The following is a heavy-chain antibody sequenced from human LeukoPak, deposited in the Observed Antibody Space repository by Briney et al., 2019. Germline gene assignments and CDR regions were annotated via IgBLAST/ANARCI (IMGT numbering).Heavy chain of an antibody. J-gene: IGHJ4*02. CDR3: ARDRGVVVTAALTYFDY. CDR1: GYTFTSYG. D-gene: IGHD2-21*02. Sequence: ASVKVSCKASGYTFTSYGISWVRQAPGQGLEWMGWISAYNGNTNYAQKLQGRVTMTTDTSTSTAYMELRSLRSDDTAVYYCARDRGVVVTAALTYFDYWGQGTLVTVSS. CDR2: ISAYNGNT. V-gene: IGHV1-18*01.